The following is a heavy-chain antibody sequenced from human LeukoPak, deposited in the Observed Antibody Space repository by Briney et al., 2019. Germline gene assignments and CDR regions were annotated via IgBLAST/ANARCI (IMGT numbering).Heavy chain of an antibody. CDR3: ARVPGSSVSFDY. CDR2: INHSGST. D-gene: IGHD6-19*01. CDR1: SGSTSSSNW. J-gene: IGHJ4*02. Sequence: NSSETLSLTCAVSSGSTSSSNWWSWVRQPPGKGLEWIGEINHSGSTNYNPSLKSRVTISVDMSDNQFSLKLTSVTAADTAVYYCARVPGSSVSFDYWGQGTLVTVSS. V-gene: IGHV4-4*02.